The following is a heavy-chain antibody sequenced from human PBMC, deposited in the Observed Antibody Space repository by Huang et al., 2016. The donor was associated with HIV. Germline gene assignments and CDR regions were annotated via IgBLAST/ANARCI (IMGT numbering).Heavy chain of an antibody. CDR3: ARARGFLYDSTGYYSRYYFDS. CDR1: GFNFNNYD. D-gene: IGHD3-22*01. V-gene: IGHV1-8*03. Sequence: QVQLVQSGAEVKKPGASVKVSCKASGFNFNNYDFNWVRQASGQGLEWMGWMNPKSGNTGSAKKFQGRVTITRNTSITTAYMELRSLRSEDTAVYYCARARGFLYDSTGYYSRYYFDSWGQGTLVTISS. CDR2: MNPKSGNT. J-gene: IGHJ4*02.